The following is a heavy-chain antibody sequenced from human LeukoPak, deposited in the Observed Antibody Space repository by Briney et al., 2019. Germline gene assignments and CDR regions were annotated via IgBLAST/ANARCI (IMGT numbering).Heavy chain of an antibody. CDR1: GFTFSNYG. Sequence: GGSLRLSCAASGFTFSNYGMHWVRQAPGKGLEWVAVISYDGSNENYADSVKGRFTISRDNSKNTLYLQMNSLGADDTAVYYCAKGNWRYFDYWGQGTLVTVSS. CDR3: AKGNWRYFDY. D-gene: IGHD1-1*01. CDR2: ISYDGSNE. V-gene: IGHV3-30*18. J-gene: IGHJ4*02.